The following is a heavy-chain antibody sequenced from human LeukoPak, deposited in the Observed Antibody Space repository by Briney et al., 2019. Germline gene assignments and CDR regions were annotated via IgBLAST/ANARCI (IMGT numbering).Heavy chain of an antibody. CDR3: ARRKVTMVRGTRYYYMDV. J-gene: IGHJ6*03. CDR2: IIPIFGTA. V-gene: IGHV1-69*05. CDR1: GGTFSSYA. D-gene: IGHD3-10*01. Sequence: SSVKVSSKASGGTFSSYAISWVRQAPGQGLEWMVGIIPIFGTANYAQKFQGRVTITTDESTSTAYMELSSLRSEDTAVYYCARRKVTMVRGTRYYYMDVWGKGTTVTVSS.